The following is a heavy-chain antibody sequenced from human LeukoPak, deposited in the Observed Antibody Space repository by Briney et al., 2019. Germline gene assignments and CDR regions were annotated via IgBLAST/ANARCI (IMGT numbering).Heavy chain of an antibody. CDR1: GGSFSGYY. D-gene: IGHD5-24*01. J-gene: IGHJ4*02. V-gene: IGHV4-34*01. Sequence: PSETLSLTCAVYGGSFSGYYWSWIRQPPGKGLEWIGEINHSGSTNYNPSLKSRVTISVDTSKNQFSLKLSSVAAADTAVYYCAGDGQPYYFDYWGQGTLVTVSS. CDR3: AGDGQPYYFDY. CDR2: INHSGST.